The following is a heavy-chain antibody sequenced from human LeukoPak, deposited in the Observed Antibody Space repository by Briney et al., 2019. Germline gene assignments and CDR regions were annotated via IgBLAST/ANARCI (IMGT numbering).Heavy chain of an antibody. D-gene: IGHD1-26*01. CDR3: ATWAFYHSLDV. J-gene: IGHJ6*02. CDR1: GFTFDAYA. CDR2: INKDGIAT. Sequence: GGSLRLSCEASGFTFDAYAMHWVRQAPGKGLEWVSLINKDGIATYYADSVKGRFTISRDNSKNSLYLQMNSLRSEDTALYYCATWAFYHSLDVWGQGTKVTVSS. V-gene: IGHV3-43*02.